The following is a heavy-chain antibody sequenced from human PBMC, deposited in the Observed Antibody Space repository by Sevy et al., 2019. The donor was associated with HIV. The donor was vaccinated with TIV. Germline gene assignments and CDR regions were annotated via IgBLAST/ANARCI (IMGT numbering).Heavy chain of an antibody. CDR3: AKDGYCSSTSCVNWFDP. D-gene: IGHD2-2*01. CDR1: GFTFRSNG. CDR2: IRYDGSDK. J-gene: IGHJ5*02. Sequence: GSLRLSCAASGFTFRSNGMHWVRQVPGKGPEWVAFIRYDGSDKYYADSVKGRFTISRDNSKNTLYLQMNSLRAEDTAVYYCAKDGYCSSTSCVNWFDPWGQGTLVTVSS. V-gene: IGHV3-30*02.